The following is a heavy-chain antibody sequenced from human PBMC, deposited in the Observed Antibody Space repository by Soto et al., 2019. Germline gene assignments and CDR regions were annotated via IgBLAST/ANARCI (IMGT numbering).Heavy chain of an antibody. CDR3: ARDRLRGYDSSGFYS. Sequence: ASVKVSCKASGYTFTNYGISWVRQAPGQGLEWMGWINPSDGNTNFAQKFEDRVTMTTATSTNTVFLELRSLKSDDTAIYYCARDRLRGYDSSGFYSWGQGAMVTVSS. D-gene: IGHD3-22*01. CDR2: INPSDGNT. CDR1: GYTFTNYG. V-gene: IGHV1-18*01. J-gene: IGHJ4*02.